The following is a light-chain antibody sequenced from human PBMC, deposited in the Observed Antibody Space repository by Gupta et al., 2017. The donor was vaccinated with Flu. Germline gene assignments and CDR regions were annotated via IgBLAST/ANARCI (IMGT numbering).Light chain of an antibody. CDR3: QQTYSTSLLT. V-gene: IGKV1-39*01. Sequence: DIQMTQYPSSLSASVGDRVTITCRASQSVSTYVNWYQHKPGRAPILLIYAASTLQSGVPSRFNGSGSGTDFTLTISSLQPEDFATYYCQQTYSTSLLTFGGGTRVEIK. CDR2: AAS. J-gene: IGKJ4*01. CDR1: QSVSTY.